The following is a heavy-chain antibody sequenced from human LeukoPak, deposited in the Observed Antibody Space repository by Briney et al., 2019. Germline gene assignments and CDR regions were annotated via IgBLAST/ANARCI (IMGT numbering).Heavy chain of an antibody. J-gene: IGHJ3*02. CDR3: AKYDILAVGAFDI. CDR1: GGSVSSGTYY. Sequence: SETLSLTCTVSGGSVSSGTYYYSWIRQPPGKGLEWIGYIYYSGSTNYNPSLKSRVTISVDTSKNQFSLKLSSVTAADTAVYYCAKYDILAVGAFDIWGQGTMVTVSS. D-gene: IGHD3-9*01. CDR2: IYYSGST. V-gene: IGHV4-61*01.